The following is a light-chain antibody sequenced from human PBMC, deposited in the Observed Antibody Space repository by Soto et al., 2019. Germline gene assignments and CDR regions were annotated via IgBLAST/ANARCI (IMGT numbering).Light chain of an antibody. Sequence: QSVLTQPPSTSGTPGQRVTISCPGGTSNIGRHSVNWYQQLPGTAPKPLTNRNNQRPSGIPDRFSGSRSGTSASLAISGLQSEDEADYYCAAWDDSLNGVVFGAGTKLTVL. CDR3: AAWDDSLNGVV. J-gene: IGLJ2*01. CDR2: RNN. V-gene: IGLV1-44*01. CDR1: TSNIGRHS.